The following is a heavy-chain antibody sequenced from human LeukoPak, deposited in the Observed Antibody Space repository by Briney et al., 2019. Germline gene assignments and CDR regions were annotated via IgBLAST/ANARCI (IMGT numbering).Heavy chain of an antibody. CDR1: GFTLSSYW. CDR3: ARGGGYSYGSFDY. J-gene: IGHJ4*02. Sequence: GGSLRLSCAASGFTLSSYWMHWVRQAPGKGLVWVSRINSDGSSTSYADSVKGRFTISRDNAKNTLYLQMNSLRAEDTAVYYCARGGGYSYGSFDYWGQGTLVTVSS. V-gene: IGHV3-74*01. D-gene: IGHD5-18*01. CDR2: INSDGSST.